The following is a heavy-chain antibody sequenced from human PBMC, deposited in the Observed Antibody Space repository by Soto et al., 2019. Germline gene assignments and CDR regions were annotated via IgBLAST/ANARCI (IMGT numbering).Heavy chain of an antibody. J-gene: IGHJ4*02. D-gene: IGHD4-17*01. CDR1: GFTFSSYT. V-gene: IGHV3-30-3*01. CDR3: ARAPAPDYGGVGDY. CDR2: ISHDGSHK. Sequence: SLRLSCAAAGFTFSSYTIHWVRQAPGKGLEWVAVISHDGSHKYYADFVKGRSTISRDNSKNTVYLQTNSLRAEDTAVYYCARAPAPDYGGVGDYWGQGTLVTVSS.